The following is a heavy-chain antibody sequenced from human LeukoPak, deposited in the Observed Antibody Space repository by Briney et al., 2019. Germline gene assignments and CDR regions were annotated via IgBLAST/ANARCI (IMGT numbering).Heavy chain of an antibody. Sequence: PSETLSLTCTVSGGSISSSIYYWGLVRQPPGKGLEWIGSIFYSGSTYYNPSLKSRVTISVDTSKNQSSLNLNSVTAADTAVYFCARVSSSWYGGPFDYWGQGTLVTVSS. CDR2: IFYSGST. J-gene: IGHJ4*02. CDR1: GGSISSSIYY. CDR3: ARVSSSWYGGPFDY. D-gene: IGHD6-13*01. V-gene: IGHV4-39*01.